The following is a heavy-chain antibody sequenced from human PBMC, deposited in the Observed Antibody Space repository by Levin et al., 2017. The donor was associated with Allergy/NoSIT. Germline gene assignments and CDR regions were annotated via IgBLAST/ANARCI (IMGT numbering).Heavy chain of an antibody. Sequence: ASVKVSCKASGYTFTSYAMHWVRQAPGQRLEWMGWINAGNGNTKYSQKFQGRVTITRDTSASTAYMELSSLRSEDTAVYYCARGPFEMVSPLRDSYYYGMDVWGQGTTVTVSS. CDR2: INAGNGNT. J-gene: IGHJ6*02. D-gene: IGHD2-8*01. V-gene: IGHV1-3*01. CDR3: ARGPFEMVSPLRDSYYYGMDV. CDR1: GYTFTSYA.